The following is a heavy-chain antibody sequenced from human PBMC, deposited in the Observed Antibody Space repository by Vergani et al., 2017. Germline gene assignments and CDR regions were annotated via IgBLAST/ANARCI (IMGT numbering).Heavy chain of an antibody. Sequence: QVQLVQSGAEVKKPGSSVKVSCKASGGTFSSYAISWVRQAPGQGLEWMGGVIPIFGTANYAQKFQGRVTITADESTSTAYMELSSLRSEDTAVYYGASGGNEGVFGVGKNDYWGQGTLVTVSS. V-gene: IGHV1-69*12. J-gene: IGHJ4*02. CDR1: GGTFSSYA. CDR2: VIPIFGTA. CDR3: ASGGNEGVFGVGKNDY. D-gene: IGHD3-3*01.